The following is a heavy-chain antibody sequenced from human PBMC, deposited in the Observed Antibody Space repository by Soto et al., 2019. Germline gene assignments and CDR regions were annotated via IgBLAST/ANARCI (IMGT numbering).Heavy chain of an antibody. CDR1: GFTFTRYS. CDR2: ISSTTNYI. CDR3: ARESEGLISNAHY. D-gene: IGHD1-1*01. J-gene: IGHJ4*02. V-gene: IGHV3-21*06. Sequence: EVQLVESGGGLVKPGGSLRLSCAASGFTFTRYSMNWVRQAPGKGLERVSSISSTTNYIYYGDSMKGRFTISRDNAKNTPYLEMTNLRAEETAVYYCARESEGLISNAHYWGQRTLGTLSS.